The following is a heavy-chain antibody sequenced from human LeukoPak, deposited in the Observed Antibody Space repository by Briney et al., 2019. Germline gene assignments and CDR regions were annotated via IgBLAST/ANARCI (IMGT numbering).Heavy chain of an antibody. J-gene: IGHJ5*02. D-gene: IGHD4-23*01. V-gene: IGHV3-7*01. CDR1: GFTFTDYW. CDR3: RTGHYDGSA. CDR2: VKKDGSEK. Sequence: PGGSLRLSCAPSGFTFTDYWMNWVRQAPGKGLEWVANVKKDGSEKYYVDSVKGRFTISRDNAKNSLYLQMNSLRAEDTAVYYCRTGHYDGSAWGQGTLVTVSS.